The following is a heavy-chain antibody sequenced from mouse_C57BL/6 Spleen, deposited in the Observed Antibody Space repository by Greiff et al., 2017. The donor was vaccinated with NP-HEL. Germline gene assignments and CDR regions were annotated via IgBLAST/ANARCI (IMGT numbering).Heavy chain of an antibody. CDR2: INPNNGGN. CDR3: ARENYYGSSFDY. CDR1: GYTFTDYN. Sequence: VQLQQSGPELVKPGASVKMSCKASGYTFTDYNMHWVKQSHGKSLEWIGYINPNNGGNSYNQKFKGKATLTVNKSSSTAYMELRSLTSEDSAVYYCARENYYGSSFDYWGQGTTLTVSS. V-gene: IGHV1-22*01. D-gene: IGHD1-1*01. J-gene: IGHJ2*01.